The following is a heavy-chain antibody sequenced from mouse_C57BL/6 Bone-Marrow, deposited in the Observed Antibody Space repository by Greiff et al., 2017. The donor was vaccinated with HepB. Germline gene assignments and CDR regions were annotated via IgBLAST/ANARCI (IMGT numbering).Heavy chain of an antibody. V-gene: IGHV1-81*01. CDR1: GYTFTSYG. J-gene: IGHJ2*01. CDR3: AREFPGSSFFDY. D-gene: IGHD1-1*01. CDR2: IYPRSGNT. Sequence: VQLQQSGAELARPGASVKLSCKASGYTFTSYGISWVKQRTGQGLEWIGEIYPRSGNTYYNEKFKGKATLTADKSSSTAYMELRSLTSEDSAVYFCAREFPGSSFFDYWGQGTTLTVSS.